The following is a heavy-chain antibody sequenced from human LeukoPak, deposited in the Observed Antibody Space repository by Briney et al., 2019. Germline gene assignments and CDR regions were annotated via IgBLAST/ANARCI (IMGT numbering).Heavy chain of an antibody. J-gene: IGHJ6*03. CDR1: GGSISSGDYY. CDR2: IYYSGST. Sequence: SQTLSLTCTVSGGSISSGDYYRSWIRQPPGKGLEWIGYIYYSGSTYYNPSLKSRVTISVDTSKNQFSLKLSSVTAADTAVYYCARGMDYYYYMDVWGKGTTVTVSS. CDR3: ARGMDYYYYMDV. V-gene: IGHV4-30-4*08. D-gene: IGHD2-8*01.